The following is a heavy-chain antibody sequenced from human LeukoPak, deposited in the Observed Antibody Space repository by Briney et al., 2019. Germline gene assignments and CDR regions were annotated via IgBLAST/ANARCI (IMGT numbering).Heavy chain of an antibody. Sequence: PGGSLRLSCAASGFTFSSYWMSWVRQTPGKGLEWVASIKQDGSEKHYVASVKGRFTISRDNAKNTLYLQMNSLSAEDTGLYYCVRDPRGDGSSTFGYWGQGTLVTVSS. V-gene: IGHV3-7*01. D-gene: IGHD1-26*01. CDR1: GFTFSSYW. J-gene: IGHJ4*02. CDR3: VRDPRGDGSSTFGY. CDR2: IKQDGSEK.